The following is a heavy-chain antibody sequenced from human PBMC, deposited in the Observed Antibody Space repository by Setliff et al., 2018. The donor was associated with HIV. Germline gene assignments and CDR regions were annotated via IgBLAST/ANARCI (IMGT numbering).Heavy chain of an antibody. V-gene: IGHV4-31*03. J-gene: IGHJ4*02. Sequence: SETLSLTCTVSGGSISSGGYYWSWIRQHPGKGLEWIGEINHSGSTNYNMSLWSRVTISLDASRNQFSLELISVTAADTAVYYCAGGPGTTSIDYWAQGTLVTVSS. CDR1: GGSISSGGYY. D-gene: IGHD1-26*01. CDR3: AGGPGTTSIDY. CDR2: INHSGST.